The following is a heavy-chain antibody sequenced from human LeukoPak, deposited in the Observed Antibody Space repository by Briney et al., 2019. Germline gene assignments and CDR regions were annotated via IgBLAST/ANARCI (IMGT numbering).Heavy chain of an antibody. CDR2: INSDGSST. Sequence: PGGSLRLSCAASGFTFSSYWMHWVRQAPGKGLVWASRINSDGSSTSYADSVKGRFTISRDNAKNTLYLQMNSLRAEDTAVYYCARDLLASSWYYYYYGMDVWGQGTTVTVSS. J-gene: IGHJ6*02. CDR1: GFTFSSYW. V-gene: IGHV3-74*01. CDR3: ARDLLASSWYYYYYGMDV. D-gene: IGHD6-13*01.